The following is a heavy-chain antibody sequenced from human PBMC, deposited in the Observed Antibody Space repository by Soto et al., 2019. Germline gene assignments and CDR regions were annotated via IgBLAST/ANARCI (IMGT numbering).Heavy chain of an antibody. CDR3: ASGWVLYSITSPGPHMDV. V-gene: IGHV4-59*01. J-gene: IGHJ6*02. Sequence: QVQLQESGPGLVTPSETLSLTCTVSGGSISSYYWSWIRQPPGQGLEWIGYIYYSGSTNYNPSLRSPVTISVDTSKNQFSLTLSSVTAADTAVYYCASGWVLYSITSPGPHMDVWGQGTTVTVSS. CDR2: IYYSGST. D-gene: IGHD4-4*01. CDR1: GGSISSYY.